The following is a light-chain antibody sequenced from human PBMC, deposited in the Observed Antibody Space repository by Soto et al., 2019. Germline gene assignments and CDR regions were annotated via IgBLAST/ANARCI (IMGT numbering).Light chain of an antibody. CDR3: ISYTTGSTPV. CDR1: SSDVGNYNY. CDR2: EVD. V-gene: IGLV2-14*01. J-gene: IGLJ2*01. Sequence: QSALTQPASVSGSPGQSITIACTGTSSDVGNYNYVSWYQQHPGKAPKFMIYEVDKRPSGVSDRFSGSKSGNTASLTISGLQAEVEAYYYCISYTTGSTPVFGGGTKLTVL.